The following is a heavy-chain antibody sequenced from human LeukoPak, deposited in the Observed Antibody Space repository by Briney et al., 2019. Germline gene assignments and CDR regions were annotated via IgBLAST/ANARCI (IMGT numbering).Heavy chain of an antibody. D-gene: IGHD3-10*02. CDR1: GFMFASVG. CDR3: AELGITMIGGV. J-gene: IGHJ6*04. V-gene: IGHV3-23*01. CDR2: ISGGGDRT. Sequence: GTLRLSCVASGFMFASVGMNWVRKAPGKGLEWVSSISGGGDRTYYADSVKGRFTISRDNAKNSLYLQMNSLRAEDTAVYYCAELGITMIGGVWGKGTTVTISS.